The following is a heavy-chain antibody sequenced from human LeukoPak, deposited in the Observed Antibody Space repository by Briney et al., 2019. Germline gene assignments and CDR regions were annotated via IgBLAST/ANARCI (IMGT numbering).Heavy chain of an antibody. V-gene: IGHV1-69*01. CDR1: GGTFSSYA. CDR2: IIPIFGTA. D-gene: IGHD3-9*01. J-gene: IGHJ4*02. CDR3: ARAPYYDILTGRRGGYYFDY. Sequence: ASVKVSRKASGGTFSSYAISWVRQAPGQGLEWMGGIIPIFGTANYAQKFQGRVTITADESTSTTYMELSSLRSEDTAVYYCARAPYYDILTGRRGGYYFDYWGQGTLVTVSS.